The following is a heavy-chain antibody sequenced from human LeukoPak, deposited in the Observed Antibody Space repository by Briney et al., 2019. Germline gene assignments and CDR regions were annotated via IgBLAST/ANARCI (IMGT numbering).Heavy chain of an antibody. Sequence: SETLSLTCAVYGGSFSGYYWSWIRQPPGKGLEWIGEINHSGSTNYNPSLKSRVTISVDTSKNHFSLKLSSVTAADTAMYYCAKYIVGATLDFWGQGTLVTVSS. J-gene: IGHJ4*02. CDR3: AKYIVGATLDF. CDR2: INHSGST. D-gene: IGHD1-26*01. V-gene: IGHV4-34*01. CDR1: GGSFSGYY.